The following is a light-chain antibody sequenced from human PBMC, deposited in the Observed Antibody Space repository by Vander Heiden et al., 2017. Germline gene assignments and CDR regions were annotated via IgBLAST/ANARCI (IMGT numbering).Light chain of an antibody. V-gene: IGLV2-11*01. J-gene: IGLJ1*01. Sequence: QSALTQPRSGSGCPGQSVTISCTGSSSDVGGFNYVSCYQQHPGKAPKLMIYDVIQRPSGVPDRFSGSKSGNTASLTISGLQAEDEAAYYCYSYGGTNTWVFGTGTKVTVL. CDR3: YSYGGTNTWV. CDR1: SSDVGGFNY. CDR2: DVI.